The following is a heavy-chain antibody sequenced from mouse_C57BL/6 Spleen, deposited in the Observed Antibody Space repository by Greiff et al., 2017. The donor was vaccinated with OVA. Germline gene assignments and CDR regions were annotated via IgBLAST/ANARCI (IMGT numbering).Heavy chain of an antibody. Sequence: QVHVKQSGAELVRPGTSVKMSCKASGYTFTNYWIGWAKQRPGHGLEWIGDIYPGGGYTNYNEKFKGKATLTADKSSSTAYMQFSSLTSEDSAIYYCARGDYGSSLYYFDYWGQGTTLTVSS. CDR3: ARGDYGSSLYYFDY. CDR1: GYTFTNYW. D-gene: IGHD1-1*01. V-gene: IGHV1-63*01. CDR2: IYPGGGYT. J-gene: IGHJ2*01.